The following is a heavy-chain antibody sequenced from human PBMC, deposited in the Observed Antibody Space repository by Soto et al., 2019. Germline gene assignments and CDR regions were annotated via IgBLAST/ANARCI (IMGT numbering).Heavy chain of an antibody. V-gene: IGHV1-69*08. CDR3: ARPDFGDYWYFDL. CDR2: IIPALGTA. Sequence: QDQLVQSGAEVKKPGSSVKVSCKASGGTFSSHTFSWVRQAPGQGLEWMGRIIPALGTATYAQKFQGRVTIPTDESATTVYMELNSLRSEDTAVYYCARPDFGDYWYFDLWRRGTLVTVSS. CDR1: GGTFSSHT. D-gene: IGHD4-17*01. J-gene: IGHJ2*01.